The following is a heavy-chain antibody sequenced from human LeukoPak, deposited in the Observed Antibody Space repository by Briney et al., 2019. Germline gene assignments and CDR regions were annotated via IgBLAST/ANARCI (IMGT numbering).Heavy chain of an antibody. CDR2: ISAYNGNT. V-gene: IGHV1-18*01. J-gene: IGHJ4*02. Sequence: GASVKVSCKASGYTFTSYGISWVRRAPGQGLEWMGWISAYNGNTNYAQKLQGRVTMTTDTSTSTAYMELRSLRSDDTAVYYCARGDDYGDYGYYFDYWGQGTLVTVSS. CDR3: ARGDDYGDYGYYFDY. D-gene: IGHD4-17*01. CDR1: GYTFTSYG.